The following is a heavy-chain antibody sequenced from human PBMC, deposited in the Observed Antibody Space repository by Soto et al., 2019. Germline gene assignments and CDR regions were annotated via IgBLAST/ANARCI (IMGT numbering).Heavy chain of an antibody. D-gene: IGHD6-13*01. V-gene: IGHV3-23*01. Sequence: GGSLRLSCAASGFTFSSYAMSWVRQAPGKGLEWVSGISGSGAGTYYADSVKGRFTISRDNSKNTLYLQMNSLRADDTAVYYCAKSSWSGWQQLVPFDSWGQGTLVTVSS. J-gene: IGHJ4*02. CDR2: ISGSGAGT. CDR3: AKSSWSGWQQLVPFDS. CDR1: GFTFSSYA.